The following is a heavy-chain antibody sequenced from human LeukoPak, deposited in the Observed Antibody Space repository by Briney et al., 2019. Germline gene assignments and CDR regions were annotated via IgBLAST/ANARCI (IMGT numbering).Heavy chain of an antibody. Sequence: GESLKISCKGSGHSFTSYWIGWVRQMPGKGLEWMGIIYPGDSDTRYSPSFQGQVTFPAAKSISTAYLQWSSLKASDTAMYYCARLPIYQYSDGYLVPGYYYYYSMDVWGKGTTVTVSS. CDR3: ARLPIYQYSDGYLVPGYYYYYSMDV. CDR2: IYPGDSDT. D-gene: IGHD5-18*01. V-gene: IGHV5-51*01. J-gene: IGHJ6*03. CDR1: GHSFTSYW.